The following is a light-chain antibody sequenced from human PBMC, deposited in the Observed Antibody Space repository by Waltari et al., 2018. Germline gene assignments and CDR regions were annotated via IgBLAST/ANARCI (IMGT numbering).Light chain of an antibody. Sequence: QLVLTQSPSASASLGASVKLTCTLSSGHSSNIIAWLQQQPEKGPRYLMKVNSDGSYSKGDESPDRFSGSSSGAERYLTISRLQSEDEADYYCQTGGHGTWVFGGGTKLTVL. CDR3: QTGGHGTWV. CDR1: SGHSSNI. V-gene: IGLV4-69*01. CDR2: VNSDGSY. J-gene: IGLJ3*02.